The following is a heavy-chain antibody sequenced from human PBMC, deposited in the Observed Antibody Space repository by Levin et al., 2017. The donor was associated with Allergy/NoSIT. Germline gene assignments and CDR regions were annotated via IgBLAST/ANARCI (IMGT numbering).Heavy chain of an antibody. V-gene: IGHV3-9*01. CDR2: ISWNSGRV. J-gene: IGHJ4*02. Sequence: GGSLRLSCAGSGFNFDDYAMHWVRRGPGKGLEWVSVISWNSGRVGYADSVKGRFTIARDNAKHSLFLQMSNLIPVDSAFSYRAKVSTLYISGHGLDYWGPGTLVTVSS. CDR1: GFNFDDYA. CDR3: AKVSTLYISGHGLDY. D-gene: IGHD6-25*01.